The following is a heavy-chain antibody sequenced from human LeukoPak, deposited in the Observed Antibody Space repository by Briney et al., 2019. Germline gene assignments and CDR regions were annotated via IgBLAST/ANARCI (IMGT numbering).Heavy chain of an antibody. Sequence: GGSLRLSCATSGFTFSSRGMHWVRQAPGKGLEWVAFIRYDGTEKDYADPVKGRFTVSRDNAKNTLYLQMNSLRAEDTAVYYCARVMSGYYVVLDIWGQGTMVTVSS. D-gene: IGHD3-3*01. J-gene: IGHJ3*02. CDR2: IRYDGTEK. CDR1: GFTFSSRG. V-gene: IGHV3-30*02. CDR3: ARVMSGYYVVLDI.